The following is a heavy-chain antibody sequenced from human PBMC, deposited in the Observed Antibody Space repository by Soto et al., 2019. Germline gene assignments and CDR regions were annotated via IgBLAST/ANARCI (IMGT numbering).Heavy chain of an antibody. CDR1: GVSFINYW. D-gene: IGHD1-26*01. J-gene: IGHJ4*02. CDR2: IFPGNSDP. Sequence: GEPLQISCKGSGVSFINYWIGWVRQMPGKGLEWMGIIFPGNSDPRYGPSFQGQVTISVDKSVNTAYLQWTSLEASDTAMYFCARQRGNYSPLGYFDSWGQGTLVTVSS. CDR3: ARQRGNYSPLGYFDS. V-gene: IGHV5-51*01.